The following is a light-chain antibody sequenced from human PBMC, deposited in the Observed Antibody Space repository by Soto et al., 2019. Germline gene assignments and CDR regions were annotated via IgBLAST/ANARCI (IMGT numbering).Light chain of an antibody. V-gene: IGLV1-40*01. CDR1: ASNLGAKYA. CDR3: QSYDTTLSGLV. Sequence: QSLLTQPPSVSGAPGQRVTISCTGSASNLGAKYAVHWYQHLPGTAPKLLIYDNIHRPSGVPDRFSGSKSDTSASLAITGLQAEDEADYYCQSYDTTLSGLVFGGGTKLTVL. J-gene: IGLJ3*02. CDR2: DNI.